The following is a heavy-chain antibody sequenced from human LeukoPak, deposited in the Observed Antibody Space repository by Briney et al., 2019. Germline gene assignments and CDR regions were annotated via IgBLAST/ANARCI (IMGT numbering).Heavy chain of an antibody. D-gene: IGHD4-17*01. CDR3: AKLGDYGDYHYGGWFDY. Sequence: GGSLRLSCAASGFSFSTYAMHWVRQAPGKGLEYVAAITSNGGSTYYASSVKGRFTISRDNSKNTLYLQMGSLRAEDTAVYYCAKLGDYGDYHYGGWFDYWGQGTLVTVSS. CDR2: ITSNGGST. J-gene: IGHJ4*02. V-gene: IGHV3-64*01. CDR1: GFSFSTYA.